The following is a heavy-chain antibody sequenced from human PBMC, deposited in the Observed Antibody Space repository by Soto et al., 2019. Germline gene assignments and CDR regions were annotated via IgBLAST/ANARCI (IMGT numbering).Heavy chain of an antibody. CDR3: ARGGGGDYLSYYFYGLDV. J-gene: IGHJ6*02. CDR2: ISSSGRSM. V-gene: IGHV3-48*03. CDR1: GFTFSNYE. D-gene: IGHD4-17*01. Sequence: PGGSLRLSCAASGFTFSNYEMNWVRRAPGKGLEWVSYISSSGRSMFYADSVKGRFTISRDNAKNSLFLQMNSLRPEDTAVYYCARGGGGDYLSYYFYGLDVWGQGTTVTVSS.